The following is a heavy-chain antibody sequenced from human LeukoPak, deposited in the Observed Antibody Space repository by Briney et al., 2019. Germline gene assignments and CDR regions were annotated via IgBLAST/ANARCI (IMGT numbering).Heavy chain of an antibody. CDR3: ARDRHRSSSLDY. Sequence: SGGSLRLXCAASGFTFSSYSMNWVRQAPGKGLEWVSSISSSSSYIYYADSVKGRFTVSRDNAKNSLYLQMNSLRAEDTAVYYCARDRHRSSSLDYWGQGTLVTVSS. CDR2: ISSSSSYI. J-gene: IGHJ4*02. CDR1: GFTFSSYS. V-gene: IGHV3-21*01. D-gene: IGHD6-6*01.